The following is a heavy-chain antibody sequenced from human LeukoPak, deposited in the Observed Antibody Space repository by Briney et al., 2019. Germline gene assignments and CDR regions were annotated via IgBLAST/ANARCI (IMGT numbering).Heavy chain of an antibody. CDR1: GFTFSNNW. CDR2: IKPDGSEK. D-gene: IGHD6-19*01. Sequence: GGSLRLSCAASGFTFSNNWMTWVRQAPGKGLEWVAKIKPDGSEKYYVDSVKGRFTISRDNAKNSLYLQMNSLRAEDTAMYYCAREVAVAFDFWGQGTLVTVSS. J-gene: IGHJ4*02. CDR3: AREVAVAFDF. V-gene: IGHV3-7*01.